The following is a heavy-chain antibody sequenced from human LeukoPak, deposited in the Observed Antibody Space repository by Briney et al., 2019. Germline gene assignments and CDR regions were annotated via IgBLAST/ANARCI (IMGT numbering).Heavy chain of an antibody. V-gene: IGHV4-59*01. D-gene: IGHD3-22*01. CDR2: IYYSGST. CDR1: GGSISSYY. CDR3: ARDPYRSPHYYDSSGLDI. J-gene: IGHJ3*02. Sequence: SETLSLTCTVSGGSISSYYWSWIRQPPGKGLEWIGYIYYSGSTNYNPSLKSRVTISLDTSKNQFSLKLSSVTAADTAVYYCARDPYRSPHYYDSSGLDIWGQGTMVTVSS.